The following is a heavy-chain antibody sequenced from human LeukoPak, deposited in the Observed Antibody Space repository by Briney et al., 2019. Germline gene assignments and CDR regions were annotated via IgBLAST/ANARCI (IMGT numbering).Heavy chain of an antibody. CDR1: GFTFSSYS. Sequence: GGSLRLSCAASGFTFSSYSMNWVRQAPGKGLEWVSSISSSSSDIYYADSVKGRFTISRDNAKNSLYLQMNSLRAEDTAVYYCARVTGGWYGRIDYWGQGTLVIVSS. J-gene: IGHJ4*02. CDR3: ARVTGGWYGRIDY. D-gene: IGHD6-19*01. CDR2: ISSSSSDI. V-gene: IGHV3-21*01.